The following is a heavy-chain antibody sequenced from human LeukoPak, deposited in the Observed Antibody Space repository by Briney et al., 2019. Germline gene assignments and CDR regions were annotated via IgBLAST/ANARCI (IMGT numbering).Heavy chain of an antibody. D-gene: IGHD5-18*01. J-gene: IGHJ4*02. CDR1: GYTFTSYD. V-gene: IGHV1-8*01. CDR3: ASLGYSYGYTDY. Sequence: ASVTVSCKASGYTFTSYDINWVRQATGQGLEWMGWMNPNSGNTGYAQKFQGRVTMTRNTSISTAYMELSSLRSEDTAVYCCASLGYSYGYTDYWGQGTLVTVSS. CDR2: MNPNSGNT.